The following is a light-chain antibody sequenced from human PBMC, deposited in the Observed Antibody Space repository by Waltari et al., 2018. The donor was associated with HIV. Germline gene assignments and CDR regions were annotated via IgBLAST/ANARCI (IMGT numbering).Light chain of an antibody. CDR1: SSDIGTYNH. J-gene: IGLJ2*01. CDR2: AFN. V-gene: IGLV2-14*03. Sequence: QSALTQPASVSGSPGQSITITCTGSSSDIGTYNHVSWYQQHPGKVPKRIFYAFNVRPSGISNRFSASKSGNTASLTISGLQAEDEADYYCSSYSSGTILVIFGGGTKVTVL. CDR3: SSYSSGTILVI.